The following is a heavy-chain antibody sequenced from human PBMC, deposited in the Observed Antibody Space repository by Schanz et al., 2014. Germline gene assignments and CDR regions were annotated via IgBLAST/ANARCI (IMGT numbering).Heavy chain of an antibody. J-gene: IGHJ6*02. CDR1: GFTFSDYG. Sequence: QVQLVESGGGVVQPGQSLRLSCAASGFTFSDYGMHWLRQAPGKGLEWVAVISYHGSERYSADSVKGRFTISRDNSKNTLSLQMNSLRNEDTAVYYCAKDRGGDYEVSYYYGMDVWGQGTTVTVSS. CDR3: AKDRGGDYEVSYYYGMDV. D-gene: IGHD4-17*01. CDR2: ISYHGSER. V-gene: IGHV3-30*18.